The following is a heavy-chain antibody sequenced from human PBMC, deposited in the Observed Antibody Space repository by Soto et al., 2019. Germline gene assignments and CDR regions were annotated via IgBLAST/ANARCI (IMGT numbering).Heavy chain of an antibody. Sequence: TLSLTCTVSGDSISSDGYYCAFIRQHPEKRLELIGFIYYSVSTSYNPSLKSRVTMSVDTRSTYFSLSLTSVTAPAPAVYSCAREPGSGLGAFDIWDNRNMVT. V-gene: IGHV4-31*03. CDR2: IYYSVST. D-gene: IGHD3-10*01. CDR1: GDSISSDGYY. CDR3: AREPGSGLGAFDI. J-gene: IGHJ3*02.